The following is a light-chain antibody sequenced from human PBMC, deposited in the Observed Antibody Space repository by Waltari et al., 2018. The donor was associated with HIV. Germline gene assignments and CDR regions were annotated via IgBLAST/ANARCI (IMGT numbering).Light chain of an antibody. J-gene: IGLJ1*01. CDR1: SSDVGSSNL. CDR3: CSYAGSSTDYV. CDR2: EVS. Sequence: QSALTQPASVSGSPGQSITIPCTGPSSDVGSSNLVSWYQQHPGKAPKLMIYEVSKRPSGVSNRFSGSKSGNTASLTISGLQAEDEADYYCCSYAGSSTDYVFGTGTKVTVL. V-gene: IGLV2-23*02.